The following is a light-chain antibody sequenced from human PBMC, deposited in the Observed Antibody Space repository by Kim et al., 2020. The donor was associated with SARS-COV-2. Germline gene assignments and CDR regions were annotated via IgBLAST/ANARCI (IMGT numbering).Light chain of an antibody. Sequence: VSPGQQASITCSGVKLGDKYACWYQQKPGQSPVLVIYQDIKRPSGIPERFSGSNSGNTATLTISGTQAMDEADYYCQAWDSNTGVFGGGTQLTVL. CDR2: QDI. V-gene: IGLV3-1*01. CDR3: QAWDSNTGV. J-gene: IGLJ2*01. CDR1: KLGDKY.